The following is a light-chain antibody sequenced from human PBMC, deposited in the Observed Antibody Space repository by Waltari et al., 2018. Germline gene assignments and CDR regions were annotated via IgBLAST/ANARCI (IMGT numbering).Light chain of an antibody. Sequence: ELVMTQSPATLSVSPGERATHSCRASQTVSSNLAWSHQKPGQAPRFLSYGASTRATGIPARFSGSGSGTEFTLTISSMQSEDFAVYYCQQYNNWQYTFGQGTKLEIK. CDR2: GAS. J-gene: IGKJ2*01. V-gene: IGKV3-15*01. CDR1: QTVSSN. CDR3: QQYNNWQYT.